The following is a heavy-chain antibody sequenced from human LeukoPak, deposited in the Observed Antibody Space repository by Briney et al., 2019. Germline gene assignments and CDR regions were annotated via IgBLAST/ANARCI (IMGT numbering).Heavy chain of an antibody. V-gene: IGHV5-51*01. J-gene: IGHJ4*02. CDR1: GYTFTSYW. D-gene: IGHD2-15*01. CDR2: IYPGDSDT. CDR3: ARQVVSSSAKYYFDY. Sequence: GESLKISCKGSGYTFTSYWVGWVRQMPGKGLEWMGIIYPGDSDTTYSPSFQGQVTISADKSISTAYLQWSSLKASDTAMYYCARQVVSSSAKYYFDYWGQGTLVTVSS.